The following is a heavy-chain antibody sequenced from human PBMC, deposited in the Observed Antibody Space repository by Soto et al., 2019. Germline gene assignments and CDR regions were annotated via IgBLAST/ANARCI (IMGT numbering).Heavy chain of an antibody. D-gene: IGHD5-18*01. Sequence: SETLSLTCTVSGGSISSGGYYWSWIRQHPGKGLEWIGYIYYSGSTYYNPSLKSRVTISVDTSKNQFSLKLSSVTAADTAVYYCARKDTAMVYLWGQGTLVTVSS. J-gene: IGHJ4*02. CDR1: GGSISSGGYY. V-gene: IGHV4-31*03. CDR2: IYYSGST. CDR3: ARKDTAMVYL.